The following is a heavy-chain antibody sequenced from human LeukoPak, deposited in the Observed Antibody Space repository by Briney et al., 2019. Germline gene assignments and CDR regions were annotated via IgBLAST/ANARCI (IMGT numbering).Heavy chain of an antibody. Sequence: ASVKVSCKASGYTFFGHYIHWVRQAPGLGLEWMGWINPNGGGTTYAQKFQGRVTMTRDTSSSTVYMELRRLRYDDTAVYYCARELWTGGSPYFDSWGQGSLVTVSS. CDR2: INPNGGGT. CDR3: ARELWTGGSPYFDS. J-gene: IGHJ4*02. V-gene: IGHV1-2*02. CDR1: GYTFFGHY. D-gene: IGHD2-15*01.